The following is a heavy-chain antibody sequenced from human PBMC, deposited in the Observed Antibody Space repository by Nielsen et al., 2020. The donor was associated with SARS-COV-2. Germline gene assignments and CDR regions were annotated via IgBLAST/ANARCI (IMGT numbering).Heavy chain of an antibody. D-gene: IGHD6-6*01. J-gene: IGHJ2*01. CDR2: ISSSSGYI. V-gene: IGHV3-21*01. CDR3: ARERVVDWYFDL. Sequence: GESLKISCAASGFTFSSYSMNWVRQAPGKGLEWVSSISSSSGYIYYADSVKGRFTISRDNAKNSLYLQMNSLRAEDTAVYYCARERVVDWYFDLWGRGTLVTVSS. CDR1: GFTFSSYS.